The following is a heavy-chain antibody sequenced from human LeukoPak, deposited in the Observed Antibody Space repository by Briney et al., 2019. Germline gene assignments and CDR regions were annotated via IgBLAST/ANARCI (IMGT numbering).Heavy chain of an antibody. CDR1: GGSISSGSYY. D-gene: IGHD2-8*01. J-gene: IGHJ6*03. Sequence: SQTLSLTCTVSGGSISSGSYYWSWIRQPAGKGLEWIGYIYHSGSTYYNPSLKSRVTISVDRSKNQFSLKLSSVTAADTAVYCCARARDRYCTNGVCHGTYYYMDVWGKGTTVTVSS. CDR3: ARARDRYCTNGVCHGTYYYMDV. V-gene: IGHV4-30-2*01. CDR2: IYHSGST.